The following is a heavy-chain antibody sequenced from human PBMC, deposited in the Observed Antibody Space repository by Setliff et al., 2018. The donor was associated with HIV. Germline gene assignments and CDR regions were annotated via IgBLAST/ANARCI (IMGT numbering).Heavy chain of an antibody. D-gene: IGHD6-19*01. Sequence: ASVKVSCKASGYTFTTYGISWVRQAPGHGLEWMGWISPYIGHTNYAQNFQDRVTMTIDTSTSRAYMELRSLRSDDTAVYFCARLGSGWSDSYYYAMDIWGQGTRVTVSS. CDR1: GYTFTTYG. V-gene: IGHV1-18*01. CDR3: ARLGSGWSDSYYYAMDI. J-gene: IGHJ6*02. CDR2: ISPYIGHT.